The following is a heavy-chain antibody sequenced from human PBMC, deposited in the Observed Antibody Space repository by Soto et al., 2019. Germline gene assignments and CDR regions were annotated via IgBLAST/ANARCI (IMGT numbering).Heavy chain of an antibody. V-gene: IGHV3-33*01. Sequence: GGSLRLSCAASGFTFSSYGMHRVRQAPGKGLEWVAVIWYDGSNKYYADSVKGRFTISRDNSKNTLYLQMNSPRAEDTAVYYCARDGRAPYYYYGMDVWGQGTTVTVSS. D-gene: IGHD1-26*01. CDR2: IWYDGSNK. CDR3: ARDGRAPYYYYGMDV. J-gene: IGHJ6*02. CDR1: GFTFSSYG.